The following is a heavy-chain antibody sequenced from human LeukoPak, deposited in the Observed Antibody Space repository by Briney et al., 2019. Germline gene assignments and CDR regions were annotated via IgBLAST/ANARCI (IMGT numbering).Heavy chain of an antibody. Sequence: SETLSLTCAVYGGSFSGYYWSWIRQPPGKGLEWIGEINHSGSTNYNPSLKSRVTISVDTSKNQFSLKLSSVTAAGTAVYYCARGRYSSSWLRLYYFDYWGQGTLVTVSS. CDR2: INHSGST. CDR1: GGSFSGYY. D-gene: IGHD6-13*01. V-gene: IGHV4-34*01. CDR3: ARGRYSSSWLRLYYFDY. J-gene: IGHJ4*02.